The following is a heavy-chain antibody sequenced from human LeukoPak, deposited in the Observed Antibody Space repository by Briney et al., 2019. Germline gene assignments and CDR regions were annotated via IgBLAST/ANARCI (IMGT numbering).Heavy chain of an antibody. V-gene: IGHV4-4*07. D-gene: IGHD3-9*01. J-gene: IGHJ4*02. CDR2: IYTSEST. Sequence: SETLSLTCTVSGGSISSYCWSWIRQPAGKGLEWIGRIYTSESTNYNPSLKSRVTMSVDTSKNQFSLKLSSVTAADTAVYYCARDYDILTGYSQLDYWGQGTLVAVSS. CDR1: GGSISSYC. CDR3: ARDYDILTGYSQLDY.